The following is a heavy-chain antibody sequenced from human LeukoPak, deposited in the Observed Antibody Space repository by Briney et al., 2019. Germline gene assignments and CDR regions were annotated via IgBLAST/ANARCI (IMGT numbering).Heavy chain of an antibody. CDR2: ISGSSETI. CDR3: ASEFFPATTDPRDY. Sequence: PGGSLRLSCAASGFSFSSNGMNWVRQPPGKGLEWLPFISGSSETIYYADSVKGRFTISRDNARKSLYLQMNTLRAEDTAVYYCASEFFPATTDPRDYWGQGTLVVIVSS. D-gene: IGHD3-3*01. J-gene: IGHJ4*02. V-gene: IGHV3-48*01. CDR1: GFSFSSNG.